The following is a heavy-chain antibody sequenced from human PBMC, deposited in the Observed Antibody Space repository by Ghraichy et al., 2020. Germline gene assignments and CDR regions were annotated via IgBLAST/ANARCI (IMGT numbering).Heavy chain of an antibody. J-gene: IGHJ6*02. Sequence: GGSLRLSCAASGFTVSSNYMSWVRQAPGKGLEWVSVIYSGGSTYYADSVKGRFTISRHNSKNTLYLQMNSLRAEDTAVYYCARDLTYEYYYYGMDVWGQGTTVTVSS. CDR3: ARDLTYEYYYYGMDV. CDR2: IYSGGST. D-gene: IGHD3-3*01. V-gene: IGHV3-53*04. CDR1: GFTVSSNY.